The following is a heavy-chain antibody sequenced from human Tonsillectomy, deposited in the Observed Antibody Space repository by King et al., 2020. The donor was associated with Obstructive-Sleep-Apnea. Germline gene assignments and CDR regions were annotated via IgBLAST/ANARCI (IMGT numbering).Heavy chain of an antibody. CDR1: GYTLSSYA. CDR3: ARGITGYYFDY. V-gene: IGHV3-30*04. D-gene: IGHD2-8*02. J-gene: IGHJ4*02. Sequence: VQLVESGGGVVQPGRSLRLSCAASGYTLSSYAMHWVRQAPGKGLEWVAVISYDGSNTYYPVSVKGRFTISRDNSKNTLYLQMNSLRAEDTAVYYCARGITGYYFDYWGQGTLVTVSS. CDR2: ISYDGSNT.